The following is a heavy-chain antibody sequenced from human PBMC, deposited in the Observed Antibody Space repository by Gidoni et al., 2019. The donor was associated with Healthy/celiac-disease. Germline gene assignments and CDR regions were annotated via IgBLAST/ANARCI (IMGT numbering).Heavy chain of an antibody. CDR2: IWYDGSNK. CDR3: ARDTYYYDSSGYGLDY. V-gene: IGHV3-33*01. D-gene: IGHD3-22*01. J-gene: IGHJ4*02. Sequence: QVQLVESGGGVVQPGRSLRLSCAGAGFPFSRYGMHWVRQAPGKGLEWVAVIWYDGSNKYYADSVKGRFTISRDNSKNTLYLQMNSLRAEDTAVYYCARDTYYYDSSGYGLDYWGQGTLVTVSS. CDR1: GFPFSRYG.